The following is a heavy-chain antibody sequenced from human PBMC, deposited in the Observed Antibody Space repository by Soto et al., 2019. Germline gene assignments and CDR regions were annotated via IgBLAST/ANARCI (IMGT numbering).Heavy chain of an antibody. CDR3: ARDLPPTVTKGNDYYYYGMDV. V-gene: IGHV1-46*01. J-gene: IGHJ6*02. CDR1: GYTFTSYY. CDR2: INPSGGST. Sequence: GASVKVSCKASGYTFTSYYMHWVRQAPGQGLEWMGIINPSGGSTSYAQKFQGRVTMTRDTSTSTVYMELSSLRSEDTAVYYCARDLPPTVTKGNDYYYYGMDVWGQGTTVTVSS. D-gene: IGHD4-17*01.